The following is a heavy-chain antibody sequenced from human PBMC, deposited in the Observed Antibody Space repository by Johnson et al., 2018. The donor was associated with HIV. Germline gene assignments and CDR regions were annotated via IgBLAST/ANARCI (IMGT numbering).Heavy chain of an antibody. J-gene: IGHJ3*02. CDR1: GFTFSSYV. CDR3: AKDGDGRDAFDI. D-gene: IGHD7-27*01. CDR2: ISGRGGST. Sequence: VQLVESGGGLVQPGGSLRLSCAASGFTFSSYVMSWVRQAPGKGLEWVSAISGRGGSTYYADSVKGRFTISRDNSKNTLYLQMNSLRAEDTAVYYCAKDGDGRDAFDIWGQGTMVTVSS. V-gene: IGHV3-23*04.